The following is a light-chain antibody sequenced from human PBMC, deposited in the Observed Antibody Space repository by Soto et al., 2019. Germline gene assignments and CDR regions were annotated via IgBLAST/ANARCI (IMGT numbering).Light chain of an antibody. CDR1: TSDIDNYDS. V-gene: IGLV2-18*01. Sequence: QSALTQPPSVSGSPGQSVTISCTGTTSDIDNYDSVSWYQQAPGTAPKRIIYDVNNRPSGAPDRFSGSTSGNTASLTISRLQAEDETDYFCSLYTSNGSLIFGPGTKLTVL. J-gene: IGLJ1*01. CDR3: SLYTSNGSLI. CDR2: DVN.